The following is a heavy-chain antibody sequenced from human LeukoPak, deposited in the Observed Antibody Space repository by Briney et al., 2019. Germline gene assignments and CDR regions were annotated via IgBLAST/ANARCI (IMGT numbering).Heavy chain of an antibody. CDR3: ARGLPIISMLRGVKPSVMFDS. V-gene: IGHV4-34*01. Sequence: GSLRLSCAASGFTFSSYWMNWIRQPPGKGLEWIGEINHSGSTNYNPSLKSRLSISIDTSKNQFALRLNSVTAADTAVYYCARGLPIISMLRGVKPSVMFDSWGQGTLVTVSS. D-gene: IGHD3-10*01. CDR1: GFTFSSYW. J-gene: IGHJ5*01. CDR2: INHSGST.